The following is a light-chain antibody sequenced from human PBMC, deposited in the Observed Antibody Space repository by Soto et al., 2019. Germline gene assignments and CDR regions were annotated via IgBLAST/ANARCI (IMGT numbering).Light chain of an antibody. Sequence: ENVLTQSPGTLSLSPGERATLSCRASQSVSSNYVAWFQQMPGQAPRLLIYDASRRATGIPDRFSGSGSGTDFTLTINGLEPEDFAVYFCQQYGSSPLTFGPGTKVDI. CDR1: QSVSSNY. J-gene: IGKJ3*01. CDR2: DAS. V-gene: IGKV3-20*01. CDR3: QQYGSSPLT.